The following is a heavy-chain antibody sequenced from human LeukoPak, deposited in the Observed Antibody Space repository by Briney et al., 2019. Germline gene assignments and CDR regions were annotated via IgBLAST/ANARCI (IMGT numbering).Heavy chain of an antibody. CDR3: ARRGGTAPLFDY. CDR2: IYYSGST. CDR1: GGSISSYY. J-gene: IGHJ4*02. D-gene: IGHD2-21*02. V-gene: IGHV4-59*01. Sequence: SETLSLTCTVSGGSISSYYWSWIRQPPGKGLEWIGYIYYSGSTNYNPSLKSRVTISVDTSKNQFSLRLNSVTAADTAVYYCARRGGTAPLFDYWGQGTLVTVSS.